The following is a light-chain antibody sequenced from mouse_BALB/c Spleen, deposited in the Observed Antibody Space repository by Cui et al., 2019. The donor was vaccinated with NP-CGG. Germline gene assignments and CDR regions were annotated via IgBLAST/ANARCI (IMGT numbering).Light chain of an antibody. J-gene: IGLJ1*01. CDR1: TGAVITSNY. CDR2: GTN. Sequence: QAVVTQGSALTTSPGETVTLTCRSSTGAVITSNYANWVQEKPDHLFTGLLGGTNNRAPGVPARFSGSLIGDKAALIITGAQTEDEAIYFCALWYSNHWVFGGGTKLTVL. CDR3: ALWYSNHWV. V-gene: IGLV1*01.